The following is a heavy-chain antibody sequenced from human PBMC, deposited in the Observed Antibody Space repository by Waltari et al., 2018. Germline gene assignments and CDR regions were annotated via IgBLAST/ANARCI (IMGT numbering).Heavy chain of an antibody. Sequence: QVQLQESGPGLVKPSETLSLTCAVSGDSINNYYWNWIRQPPGKELEWIGYIAYNGRTNYNPALKSRVTISVDTSKTQFSLKLTYVTAADTAVYYCGRSYDFWSGYPLDYWGPGSLVTVSS. D-gene: IGHD3-3*01. CDR1: GDSINNYY. CDR2: IAYNGRT. J-gene: IGHJ4*02. V-gene: IGHV4-59*01. CDR3: GRSYDFWSGYPLDY.